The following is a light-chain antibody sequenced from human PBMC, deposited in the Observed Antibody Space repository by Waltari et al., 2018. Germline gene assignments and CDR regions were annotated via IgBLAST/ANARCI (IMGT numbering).Light chain of an antibody. CDR2: AAS. Sequence: DIQMTQSPSPLSASVGDRVTITCQATQGIRNYLAWYQQKPGKVPKLLIYAASTLESGVPSRFSGSGGGTDFTLTISSLQPEDFATYYCQKYDTVPWTFGQGTKVEV. CDR3: QKYDTVPWT. J-gene: IGKJ1*01. CDR1: QGIRNY. V-gene: IGKV1-27*01.